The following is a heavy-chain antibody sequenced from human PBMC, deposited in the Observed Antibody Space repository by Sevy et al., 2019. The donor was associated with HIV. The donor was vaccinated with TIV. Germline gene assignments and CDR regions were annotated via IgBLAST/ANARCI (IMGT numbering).Heavy chain of an antibody. J-gene: IGHJ6*02. D-gene: IGHD3-3*01. V-gene: IGHV3-48*02. CDR1: GFTFSSYS. Sequence: GGSLRLSCAASGFTFSSYSMNWVRQAPGKGLEWVSYISSSSSTIYYADSVKGRFTISRDNAKNSLYLQMNSLRDEDTAVYYCARDLVRGDFWRGYGVYYYYYGMDVWGQRTTVTVSS. CDR3: ARDLVRGDFWRGYGVYYYYYGMDV. CDR2: ISSSSSTI.